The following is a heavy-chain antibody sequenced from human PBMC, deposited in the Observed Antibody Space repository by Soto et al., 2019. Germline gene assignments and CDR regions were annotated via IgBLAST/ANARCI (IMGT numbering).Heavy chain of an antibody. D-gene: IGHD3-9*01. J-gene: IGHJ4*02. CDR2: VSGGGGST. Sequence: PGGSLRLSCAASGFSFAGYAVAWVRQAPGKGLEWVSTVSGGGGSTYYADSVKGRFTISRDNSGNTVYLQMNSLNAGDTALYYRAKTESFNGYYNAFDSWGQGTRVTGSS. V-gene: IGHV3-23*01. CDR3: AKTESFNGYYNAFDS. CDR1: GFSFAGYA.